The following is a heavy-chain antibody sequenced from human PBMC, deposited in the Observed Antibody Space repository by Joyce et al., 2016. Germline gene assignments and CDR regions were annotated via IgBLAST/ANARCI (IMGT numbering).Heavy chain of an antibody. V-gene: IGHV3-74*03. J-gene: IGHJ4*02. CDR2: INREGSST. Sequence: EVQLVESGGGLVQPGGSLRLSCAASGFTFGSYWMYWVRKAPGKGLVWVSRINREGSSTTHADSVKGRFTISRDNAKNTLYLQMNSLRAEDTAVYYCARLRRWSGPSDCWGQGTLVTVSS. CDR3: ARLRRWSGPSDC. D-gene: IGHD4-23*01. CDR1: GFTFGSYW.